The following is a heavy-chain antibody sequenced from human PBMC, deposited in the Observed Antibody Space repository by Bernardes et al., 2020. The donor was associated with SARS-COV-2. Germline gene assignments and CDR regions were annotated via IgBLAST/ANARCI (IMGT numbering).Heavy chain of an antibody. Sequence: WGSLRLSCAASGFTFSSYWMTWVRQAPGKGLEWVANIKHYGSEKYYVDSVKGRFTISRDKAKNPLYLQMNSLGPEDTAVYYCARVGPGSARGAEYFQHWDQGNLVTVSS. D-gene: IGHD1-26*01. J-gene: IGHJ1*01. CDR1: GFTFSSYW. CDR2: IKHYGSEK. V-gene: IGHV3-7*03. CDR3: ARVGPGSARGAEYFQH.